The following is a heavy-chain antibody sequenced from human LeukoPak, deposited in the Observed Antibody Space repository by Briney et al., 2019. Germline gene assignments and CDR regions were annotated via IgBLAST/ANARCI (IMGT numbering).Heavy chain of an antibody. Sequence: SETLPLTCAVYGGSFSGYYWSWIRQPPGKGLEWIGEINHSGSTNYNPSLKSRVTISVDTSKNQFSLKLSSVTAADTAVYYCAGSGYSTPFDYWGQGTLVTVSS. V-gene: IGHV4-34*01. D-gene: IGHD3-22*01. CDR2: INHSGST. J-gene: IGHJ4*02. CDR3: AGSGYSTPFDY. CDR1: GGSFSGYY.